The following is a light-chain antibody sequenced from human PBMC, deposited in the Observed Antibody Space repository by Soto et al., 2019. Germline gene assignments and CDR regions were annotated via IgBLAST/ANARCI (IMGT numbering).Light chain of an antibody. V-gene: IGKV1-9*01. J-gene: IGKJ1*01. Sequence: IQLTQSPSSLSASVGDRVTITCRASQDSTKYLAWYQQKPGKAPNLLIYDASTLHSGVPSRFSGSGSGTDFTLTVSGLHPEDFAVYYCQQYGSSPWTFGQGTKVDIK. CDR1: QDSTKY. CDR3: QQYGSSPWT. CDR2: DAS.